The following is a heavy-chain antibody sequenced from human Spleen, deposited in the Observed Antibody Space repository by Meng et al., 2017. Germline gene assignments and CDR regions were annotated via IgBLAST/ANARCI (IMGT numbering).Heavy chain of an antibody. CDR1: GFTFNNYA. CDR2: ISSSSSYI. CDR3: AREGWAFDI. Sequence: GGSLRLSCAASGFTFNNYAMSWVRQAPGKGLEWVSSISSSSSYIYYADSVKGRFTISRDNAKNSLYLQMNSLRAEDTAVYYCAREGWAFDIWGQGTMVTVSS. J-gene: IGHJ3*02. V-gene: IGHV3-21*01.